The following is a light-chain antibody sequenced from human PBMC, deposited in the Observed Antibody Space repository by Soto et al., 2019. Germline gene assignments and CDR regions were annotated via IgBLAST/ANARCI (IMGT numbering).Light chain of an antibody. V-gene: IGLV2-11*01. CDR3: CSYAGSPRYV. Sequence: QSALTQPRSVSGSLGQSVTISCTGTSSDVGTYNYVSWYQQHPGKAPKVMIYDVNERPSGVPDRFSGSKSGNTASLTISGLQAEDEADYYCCSYAGSPRYVLGTGTKLTVL. CDR1: SSDVGTYNY. J-gene: IGLJ1*01. CDR2: DVN.